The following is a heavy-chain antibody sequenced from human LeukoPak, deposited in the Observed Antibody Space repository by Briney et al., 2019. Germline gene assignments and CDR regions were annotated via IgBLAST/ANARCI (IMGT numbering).Heavy chain of an antibody. CDR2: IQPDGGVG. CDR3: ARLFGGVTTFDY. J-gene: IGHJ4*02. D-gene: IGHD3-10*01. CDR1: GFIFGGYW. Sequence: GGSLRHSCAASGFIFGGYWMSWVRLGPGEGLEWVASIQPDGGVGRYVDSVKGRFTISRDNVKSSVSLQMNSLRAEDTAVYSCARLFGGVTTFDYWGQGALVTVSS. V-gene: IGHV3-7*01.